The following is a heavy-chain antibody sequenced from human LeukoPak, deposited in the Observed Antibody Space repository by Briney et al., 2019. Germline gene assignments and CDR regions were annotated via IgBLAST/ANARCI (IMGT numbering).Heavy chain of an antibody. D-gene: IGHD3-10*01. Sequence: SETLSLTCTVSGGSISSDYWSCIRQPPGKGLEWSAYIYYSWSANYNPSLKSRVTISVDTSKNQFSLNLSSVTAAATAVSSCASGFSVRGLMYYFAYWGQGTLVTVSS. J-gene: IGHJ4*02. V-gene: IGHV4-59*01. CDR2: IYYSWSA. CDR3: ASGFSVRGLMYYFAY. CDR1: GGSISSDY.